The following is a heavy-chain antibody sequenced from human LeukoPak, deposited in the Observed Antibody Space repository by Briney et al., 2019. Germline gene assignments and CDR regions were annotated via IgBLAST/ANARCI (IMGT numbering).Heavy chain of an antibody. D-gene: IGHD3-3*01. CDR1: GFTFSSYS. J-gene: IGHJ4*02. CDR2: ISSSSTI. CDR3: ARDAGYHDFWSGYYTKGCFDY. Sequence: ASVKVSCKASGFTFSSYSMNWVRQAPGKGLEWISYISSSSTIYYADSVKGRFTISRDNAKNSLYLQMNSLRAEDTAVYYCARDAGYHDFWSGYYTKGCFDYWGQGTLVTVSS. V-gene: IGHV3-48*01.